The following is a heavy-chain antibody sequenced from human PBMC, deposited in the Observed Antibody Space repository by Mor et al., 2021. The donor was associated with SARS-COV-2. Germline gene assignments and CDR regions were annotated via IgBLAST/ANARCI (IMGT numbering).Heavy chain of an antibody. J-gene: IGHJ4*02. D-gene: IGHD5-12*01. CDR3: AKALHVATIDY. V-gene: IGHV3-30*02. Sequence: ISRDNSKNTLYLQMNSLRAEDTAVYYCAKALHVATIDYWGQGTLVTVSS.